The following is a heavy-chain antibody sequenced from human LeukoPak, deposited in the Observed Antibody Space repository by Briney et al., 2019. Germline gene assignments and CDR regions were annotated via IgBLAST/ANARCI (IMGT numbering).Heavy chain of an antibody. D-gene: IGHD2-15*01. V-gene: IGHV4-39*01. CDR1: GGSISSSSYY. J-gene: IGHJ3*02. Sequence: SETLSLTCTVSGGSISSSSYYWGWIRQPPGKGLEWIGSIYYSGSTYYNPSLKSRVTISVDTSKNQFSLKLSSVTAADTAVYYRARNGLLGYCSGGSSFPHAFDIWGQGTMVTVSS. CDR3: ARNGLLGYCSGGSSFPHAFDI. CDR2: IYYSGST.